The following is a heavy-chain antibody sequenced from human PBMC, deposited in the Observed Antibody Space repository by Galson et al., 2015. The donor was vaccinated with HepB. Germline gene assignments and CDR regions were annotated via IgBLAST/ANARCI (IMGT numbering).Heavy chain of an antibody. CDR3: VKDWAYCGGNCYSYFDY. CDR2: ISSNGGST. V-gene: IGHV3-64D*06. Sequence: SLRLSCAASGFTFNNYAMRWVRQAPGKGLEYVSGISSNGGSTYYADSVKGRFTISRDNSKNKLYLQMSSLRADDTAVYYCVKDWAYCGGNCYSYFDYWGQGTLVTVSS. J-gene: IGHJ4*02. CDR1: GFTFNNYA. D-gene: IGHD2-21*02.